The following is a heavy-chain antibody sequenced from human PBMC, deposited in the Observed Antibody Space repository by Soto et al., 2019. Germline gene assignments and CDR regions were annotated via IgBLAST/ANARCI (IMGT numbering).Heavy chain of an antibody. Sequence: EVQLLESGGGLVQPGGSLRLSCAASGFTFSSYAMSWVRQAPGKGLEWVSAISGSGGSTYYADSVKGRFPISRDNSKNTLYVQMNIPGAEDTAVYYRAKDYNWNYGGDTTGHFDLWGRGTLVTVSS. D-gene: IGHD1-7*01. CDR3: AKDYNWNYGGDTTGHFDL. CDR2: ISGSGGST. CDR1: GFTFSSYA. V-gene: IGHV3-23*01. J-gene: IGHJ2*01.